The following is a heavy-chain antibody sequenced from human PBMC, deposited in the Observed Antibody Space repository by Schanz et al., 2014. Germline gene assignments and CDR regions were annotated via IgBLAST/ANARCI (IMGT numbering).Heavy chain of an antibody. CDR2: IGVDGTTT. D-gene: IGHD3-10*01. V-gene: IGHV3-11*01. J-gene: IGHJ4*02. CDR1: GFPFSDYF. CDR3: ARWFLIRGVILDS. Sequence: QVQLVDSGGGLVKPGGSLRLSCTASGFPFSDYFMAWIRQPPGKGLEWVSVIGVDGTTTYYADSVKGRFTISRDNSRDTVYLQMNSLRADDTAMYYCARWFLIRGVILDSWGQGTLVTVSS.